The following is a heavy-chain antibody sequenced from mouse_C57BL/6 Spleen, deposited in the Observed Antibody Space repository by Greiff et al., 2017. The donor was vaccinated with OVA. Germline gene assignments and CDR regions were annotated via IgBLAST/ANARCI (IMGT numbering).Heavy chain of an antibody. CDR3: ARRSNFYAMDY. Sequence: EVKLMESGGDLVKPGGSLKLSCAASGFTFSSYGMSWVRQTPDKRLEWVATISSGGSYTYYPDSVKGRFTISRDNAKNTLYLQMSSLKSEDTAMDYCARRSNFYAMDYWGQGTSVTVSS. J-gene: IGHJ4*01. V-gene: IGHV5-6*02. CDR1: GFTFSSYG. CDR2: ISSGGSYT. D-gene: IGHD2-5*01.